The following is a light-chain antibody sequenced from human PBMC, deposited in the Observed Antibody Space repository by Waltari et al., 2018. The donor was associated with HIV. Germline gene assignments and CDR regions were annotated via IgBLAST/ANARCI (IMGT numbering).Light chain of an antibody. CDR2: EDV. V-gene: IGLV3-1*01. CDR3: QTWDGNTGV. CDR1: KLGDKF. Sequence: FELSQPPSVSVSPGQTATINCSGDKLGDKFVSWYQQRAGQSPVMVIYEDVKRPSGIPERFSGSRSGNTATLTVRETHPMDEAEYYCQTWDGNTGVFGGGTKLTV. J-gene: IGLJ3*02.